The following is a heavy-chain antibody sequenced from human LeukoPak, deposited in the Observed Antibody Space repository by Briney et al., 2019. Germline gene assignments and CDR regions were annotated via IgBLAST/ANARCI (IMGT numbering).Heavy chain of an antibody. CDR1: GFSLSTSGVG. V-gene: IGHV2-5*01. CDR2: IYWHDDN. CDR3: AHSRGDYFDY. D-gene: IGHD3-16*01. J-gene: IGHJ4*02. Sequence: ESGPTLMKPTQTLTLTCTFTGFSLSTSGVGVGWIRQPPANPLELLAVIYWHDDNRYTPSLNSSLTITNVTSNNQAVLTMTNMDPVDTATYYCAHSRGDYFDYWGQGTLVTVSS.